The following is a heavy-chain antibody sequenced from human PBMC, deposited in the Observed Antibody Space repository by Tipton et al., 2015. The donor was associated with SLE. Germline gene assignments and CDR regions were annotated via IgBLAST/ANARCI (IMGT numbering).Heavy chain of an antibody. CDR1: GGSISNGGYY. CDR3: ATGGAAARPWYFDY. V-gene: IGHV4-61*08. J-gene: IGHJ4*02. CDR2: IHYSGST. Sequence: TLSLTCAVSGGSISNGGYYWSWIRQPPGKGLEWIGYIHYSGSTNYNPSLKSRVTILVDTSKNQFSLKLTSVTAADTAVYYCATGGAAARPWYFDYWGQGTLVTVSS. D-gene: IGHD6-6*01.